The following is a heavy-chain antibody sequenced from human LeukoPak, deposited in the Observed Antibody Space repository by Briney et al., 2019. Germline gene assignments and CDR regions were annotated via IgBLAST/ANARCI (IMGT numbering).Heavy chain of an antibody. CDR3: ARDLGGYSGYVGYYFDY. V-gene: IGHV1-69*01. CDR1: GGTXSSYA. J-gene: IGHJ4*02. CDR2: IIPIFGTA. D-gene: IGHD5-12*01. Sequence: GASVKVSCKASGGTXSSYAISWVRQAPGQGLEWMGGIIPIFGTANYAQKSPGRVTITADESTSTAYMELSRLRSEDTAVYYCARDLGGYSGYVGYYFDYWGQGTLVTVSS.